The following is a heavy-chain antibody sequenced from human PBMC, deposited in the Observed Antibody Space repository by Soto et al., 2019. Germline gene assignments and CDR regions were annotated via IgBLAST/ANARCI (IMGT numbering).Heavy chain of an antibody. V-gene: IGHV4-28*01. Sequence: QVQLQESGPGLVKPSDTLSLTCAVSGYSISSSNWWGWIRQPPGKGLEWIGYIYYSGTTYYNPSLNSRVTMSLDTSKNQFSLKLTSVTAVDTAVYYCATREIQGPIDYWGQGTLVTVSS. CDR2: IYYSGTT. D-gene: IGHD1-26*01. J-gene: IGHJ4*02. CDR3: ATREIQGPIDY. CDR1: GYSISSSNW.